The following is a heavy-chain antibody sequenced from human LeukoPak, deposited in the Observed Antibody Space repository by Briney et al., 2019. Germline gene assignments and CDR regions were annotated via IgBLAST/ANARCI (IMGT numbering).Heavy chain of an antibody. J-gene: IGHJ4*02. CDR1: GFTFDDYA. CDR3: ERGIGGGIVSSGWYGEGVLDY. V-gene: IGHV3-9*03. D-gene: IGHD6-19*01. Sequence: GRSLRLSCAVSGFTFDDYAMHWVRQAPGKGLEWVSGISWNSGSIGYADSVKGRFTISRDNAKNSLYLQMNSLRAEDMALYYFERGIGGGIVSSGWYGEGVLDYWGQGTLVTVSS. CDR2: ISWNSGSI.